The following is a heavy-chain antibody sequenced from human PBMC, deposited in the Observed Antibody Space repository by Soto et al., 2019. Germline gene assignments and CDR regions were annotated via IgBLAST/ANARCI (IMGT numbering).Heavy chain of an antibody. CDR3: GRVGFVGGTCYSFRPSY. Sequence: QVQLVESGGGLVKPGGSLRLSCAASGFTFSDYYMSWIRQAPGKGLEWLSYISSSGGTIYYADSVKGRFTISRDNAKDSLDPQMESLRAEETAVYYCGRVGFVGGTCYSFRPSYWGQGTLVTVSS. D-gene: IGHD2-21*02. CDR2: ISSSGGTI. V-gene: IGHV3-11*01. CDR1: GFTFSDYY. J-gene: IGHJ4*02.